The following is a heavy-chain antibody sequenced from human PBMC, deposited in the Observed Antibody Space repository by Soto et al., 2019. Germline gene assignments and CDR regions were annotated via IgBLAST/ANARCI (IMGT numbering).Heavy chain of an antibody. CDR3: ARVKLSGRITMVRGLNYFDY. V-gene: IGHV4-31*03. CDR1: GGSISSGGYY. Sequence: SETLSLTCTVSGGSISSGGYYWSWIRQHPGKGLEWIGYIYYSGSTYYNPSLKSRVTISVDTSKNQFSLKLSSVTAADTAVYYCARVKLSGRITMVRGLNYFDYWGQGTLVTVSS. D-gene: IGHD3-10*01. CDR2: IYYSGST. J-gene: IGHJ4*02.